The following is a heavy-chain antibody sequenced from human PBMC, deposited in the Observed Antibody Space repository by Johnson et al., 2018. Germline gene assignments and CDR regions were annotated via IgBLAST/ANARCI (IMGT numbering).Heavy chain of an antibody. CDR1: GFTFSSYG. V-gene: IGHV3-30*18. J-gene: IGHJ6*03. Sequence: VQLVETGGGVVQPGRSLRLSCAASGFTFSSYGMHWVRQAPGKGLEWVAVISYDGSKKYYADSVKGRFTISRDNSKNTLSLQMNSLRAEDTAVYYWSKELPDIVVEPAAPHYYDYYMDVWGKGTTVTVSS. CDR2: ISYDGSKK. CDR3: SKELPDIVVEPAAPHYYDYYMDV. D-gene: IGHD2-2*01.